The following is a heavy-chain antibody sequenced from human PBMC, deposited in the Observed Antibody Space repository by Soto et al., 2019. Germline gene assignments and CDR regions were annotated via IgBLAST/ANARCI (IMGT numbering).Heavy chain of an antibody. J-gene: IGHJ4*02. Sequence: GESLKISCQCSGYTFSNFWIAWVRQLPGKGLEWMGIIYPGDYETRYSPSFHGKVTISADRSIGTAHLQWSSLEASDSAFYFCARSPRSSPYFDYWGQGALVTVSS. D-gene: IGHD6-13*01. CDR3: ARSPRSSPYFDY. CDR2: IYPGDYET. CDR1: GYTFSNFW. V-gene: IGHV5-51*01.